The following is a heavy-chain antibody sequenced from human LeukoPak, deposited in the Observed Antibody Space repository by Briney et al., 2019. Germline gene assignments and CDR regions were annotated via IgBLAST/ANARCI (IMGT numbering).Heavy chain of an antibody. V-gene: IGHV3-21*01. J-gene: IGHJ6*02. Sequence: EGSLRLSCAASGFTFSTCTMNWVRQAPGKGLEWVSYISSSGNYVDYADSVRGRFTISRDNAKNSHFLQMNSLRAEDTAVYYCAGEFSNSPASMDVWGQGTTVTVSS. D-gene: IGHD3-3*01. CDR3: AGEFSNSPASMDV. CDR1: GFTFSTCT. CDR2: ISSSGNYV.